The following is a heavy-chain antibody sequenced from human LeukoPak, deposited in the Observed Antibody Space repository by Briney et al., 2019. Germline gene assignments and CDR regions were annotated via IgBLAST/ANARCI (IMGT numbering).Heavy chain of an antibody. CDR1: GYNFASYL. D-gene: IGHD2-15*01. J-gene: IGHJ5*02. CDR3: ARQVPGCSGGSCYSGWFDP. V-gene: IGHV5-51*01. CDR2: IYPGDSDT. Sequence: GESLKISCKGSGYNFASYLIGWVPQIPGKGLEWMGIIYPGDSDTRYSPSFQRQVTISADKSINTAYLQWSSLKASDTAMYYCARQVPGCSGGSCYSGWFDPWGQGTLVTVSS.